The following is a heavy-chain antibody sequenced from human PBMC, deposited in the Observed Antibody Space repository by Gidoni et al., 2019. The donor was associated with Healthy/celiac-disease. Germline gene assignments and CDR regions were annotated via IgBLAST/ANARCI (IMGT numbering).Heavy chain of an antibody. V-gene: IGHV3-11*04. CDR3: ASSSRHDAFDI. CDR2: ISRSVSTL. J-gene: IGHJ3*02. Sequence: QVQLVESGGGVVKPGGSLRLSCAASGFTFSDYYMSWISRAPGKGLEWVSFISRSVSTLYYSDSVKGVFTLFRDNDKNSLYLQMHRLIAEDAAVYSCASSSRHDAFDIWGQGTLVTVSS. CDR1: GFTFSDYY.